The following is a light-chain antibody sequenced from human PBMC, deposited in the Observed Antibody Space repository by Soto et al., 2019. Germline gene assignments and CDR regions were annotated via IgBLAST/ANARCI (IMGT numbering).Light chain of an antibody. Sequence: DIQLTQSPSFLSASVGDRVTITCRASQGSRSYLAWYQQKPGKAPKLLIYAASTLGSGVPSRFSGSGYGTEFTLTISSLQPEDFAAYYCQQLNSYPWTFGQGTKVEIK. V-gene: IGKV1-9*01. CDR2: AAS. CDR1: QGSRSY. CDR3: QQLNSYPWT. J-gene: IGKJ1*01.